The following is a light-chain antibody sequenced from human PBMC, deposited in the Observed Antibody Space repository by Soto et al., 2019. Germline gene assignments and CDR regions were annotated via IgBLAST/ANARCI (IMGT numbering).Light chain of an antibody. CDR3: QKYNSSPQT. V-gene: IGKV1-27*01. Sequence: DIQMTQSPSSLYASVGDRVTITCRASQGISNYLAWFRQRPGEVPKLLIYAASTLQSGVPSHFSVSGSGTDFTLTISSLQPEDVSTYYCQKYNSSPQTVVPGTKVDIK. CDR1: QGISNY. J-gene: IGKJ3*01. CDR2: AAS.